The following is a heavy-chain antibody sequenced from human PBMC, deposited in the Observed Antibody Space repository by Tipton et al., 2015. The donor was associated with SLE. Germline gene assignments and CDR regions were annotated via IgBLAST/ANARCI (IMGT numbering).Heavy chain of an antibody. D-gene: IGHD1-1*01. V-gene: IGHV3-30-3*01. Sequence: SLRLSCAASGFIFSSYAMHWVRQAPGKGLEWVAVISYDGSNKYYADSVKGRFTISRDNSKNTLYLQMNSLRAEDTAVYYCASRTEVPRRFDYWGRGTLVTVSS. J-gene: IGHJ4*02. CDR2: ISYDGSNK. CDR1: GFIFSSYA. CDR3: ASRTEVPRRFDY.